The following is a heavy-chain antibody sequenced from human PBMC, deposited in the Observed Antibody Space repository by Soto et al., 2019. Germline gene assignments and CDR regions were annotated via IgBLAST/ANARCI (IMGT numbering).Heavy chain of an antibody. CDR1: GGSFSGYY. CDR3: ARQSWWPSKNWFDP. D-gene: IGHD2-8*02. V-gene: IGHV4-34*01. Sequence: PSETLSLTCAVYGGSFSGYYWSWIRQPPGKGPEWIGEINHSGSTNYNPSLKSRVTISVDTSKNQFSLKLSSVTAADTAVYYCARQSWWPSKNWFDPWGQGTLVTVSS. CDR2: INHSGST. J-gene: IGHJ5*02.